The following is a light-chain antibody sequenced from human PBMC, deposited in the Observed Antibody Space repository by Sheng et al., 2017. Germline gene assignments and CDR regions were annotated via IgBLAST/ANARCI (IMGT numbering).Light chain of an antibody. CDR3: QQYNSYSP. CDR1: QSVNHN. CDR2: GAS. Sequence: EVVMTQSPAILSVFPGERATLSCRASQSVNHNLAWYQQRPGQAPRLLIHGASTRTTGIPARFSGSGSGTDFTLTISSLQPDDFATYYCQQYNSYSPFGQGTKVEIK. J-gene: IGKJ1*01. V-gene: IGKV3-15*01.